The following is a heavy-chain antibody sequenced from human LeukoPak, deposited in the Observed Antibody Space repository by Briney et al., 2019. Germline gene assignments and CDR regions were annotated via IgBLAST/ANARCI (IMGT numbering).Heavy chain of an antibody. CDR1: GGAISSYNW. V-gene: IGHV4-4*02. Sequence: SETLSLTCAVSGGAISSYNWWSWVRQSPGKGLEWIGEIYHSGTTNYNPSLKSRVTISVDNSKNQISLKLSSVTAADTAVYYCARGVGATISYYHYYIDVWGKGTTVTVSS. CDR2: IYHSGTT. CDR3: ARGVGATISYYHYYIDV. J-gene: IGHJ6*03. D-gene: IGHD1-26*01.